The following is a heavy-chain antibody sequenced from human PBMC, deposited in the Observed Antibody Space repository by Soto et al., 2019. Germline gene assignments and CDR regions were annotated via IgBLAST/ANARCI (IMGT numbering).Heavy chain of an antibody. D-gene: IGHD3-22*01. J-gene: IGHJ4*01. CDR2: IYYSGST. CDR1: AFSISSYY. CDR3: ARRVYDRSTYRPY. Sequence: SEDLPLTCTVPAFSISSYYWSWIRQPPGKGLEWIGYIYYSGSTNYNPSLKGRVTISVDTSKNQFSLKLSSVTAADTAVYYCARRVYDRSTYRPYWGHG. V-gene: IGHV4-59*08.